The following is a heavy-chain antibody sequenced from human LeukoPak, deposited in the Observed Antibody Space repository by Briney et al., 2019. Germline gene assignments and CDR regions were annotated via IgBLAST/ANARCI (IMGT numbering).Heavy chain of an antibody. J-gene: IGHJ4*02. V-gene: IGHV1-24*01. CDR2: FDPEDGET. CDR3: ATDVTYYYNY. Sequence: GASVKVSCKASGYTFTSYDINWVRQAPGKGLEWMGGFDPEDGETIYAQKFQGRVTMTEDTSTDTAYMELSSLRSEDTAVYYCATDVTYYYNYWGQGTLVTVSS. D-gene: IGHD3-16*01. CDR1: GYTFTSYD.